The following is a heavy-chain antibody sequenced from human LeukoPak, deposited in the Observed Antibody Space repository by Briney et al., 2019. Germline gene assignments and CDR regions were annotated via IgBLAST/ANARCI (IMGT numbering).Heavy chain of an antibody. CDR3: ARLQIVVVTASPFDS. D-gene: IGHD2-21*02. J-gene: IGHJ4*02. V-gene: IGHV3-30-3*01. CDR2: ISYDGSNK. Sequence: GRSLRLSCAASGFTFSSYAVHWVRQAPGKGLEWVVVISYDGSNKYYADSVKGRFTISRENSKNTLYLQMNSLRAEDTAVYYCARLQIVVVTASPFDSWGQGTLVTVSS. CDR1: GFTFSSYA.